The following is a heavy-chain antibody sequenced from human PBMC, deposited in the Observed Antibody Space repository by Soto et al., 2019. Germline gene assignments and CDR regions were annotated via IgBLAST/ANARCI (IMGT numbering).Heavy chain of an antibody. CDR2: IRHDGSKE. CDR1: GFTFSNYA. J-gene: IGHJ6*02. Sequence: QVQLVESGGGVVQPGRSLRLSCAASGFTFSNYAMHWVRQAPGKGLEWLTYIRHDGSKEYYVDSVKGRFTISRDNSKNTLYLQMNSLRAEDTAVYYCARRTGATTDPHYGVDVWGQGTTVTVSS. D-gene: IGHD1-1*01. CDR3: ARRTGATTDPHYGVDV. V-gene: IGHV3-33*01.